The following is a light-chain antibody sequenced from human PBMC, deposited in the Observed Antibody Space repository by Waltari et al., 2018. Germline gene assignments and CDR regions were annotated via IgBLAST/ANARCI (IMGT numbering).Light chain of an antibody. V-gene: IGLV1-44*01. CDR3: AAWDDSLDGHWV. CDR2: TDD. CDR1: SSNIGSNN. J-gene: IGLJ3*02. Sequence: QSVLTQPPSASGTPGQRITISCSGSSSNIGSNNVNWYRHLPGTAPKLLIYTDDQRPSGGPDRFSGSKSGTSASLAISGLQAEDEADYYCAAWDDSLDGHWVFGGGTKLTVL.